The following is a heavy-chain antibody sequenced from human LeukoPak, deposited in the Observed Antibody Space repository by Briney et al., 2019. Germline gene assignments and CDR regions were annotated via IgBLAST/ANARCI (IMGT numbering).Heavy chain of an antibody. Sequence: ASVTVSCRASGYTFTIYGISWVRQAPGQGGEGMGWINPKRGGTNYAQKFQGRVTMTRDTSISTAYMELSRLRSDDTAVYYCARTGIAAAGTSWFDPWGQGTLVTVSS. CDR2: INPKRGGT. CDR3: ARTGIAAAGTSWFDP. J-gene: IGHJ5*02. CDR1: GYTFTIYG. D-gene: IGHD6-13*01. V-gene: IGHV1-2*02.